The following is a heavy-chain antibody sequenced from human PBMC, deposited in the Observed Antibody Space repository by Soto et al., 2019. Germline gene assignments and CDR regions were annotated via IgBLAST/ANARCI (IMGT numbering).Heavy chain of an antibody. V-gene: IGHV4-31*01. CDR2: IYHSGTT. J-gene: IGHJ2*01. Sequence: QVQLQESGPGLVKPSQTLSLTCTVSGGSISSGGYYWSWIRQHPGKDLEWIGYIYHSGTTYYTPSPKSPGTISLDPSKHLYSLVLNSVTAADTAVYYCARNGPGYNSCWYFDLWGRGTLVTVSS. CDR1: GGSISSGGYY. CDR3: ARNGPGYNSCWYFDL. D-gene: IGHD1-1*01.